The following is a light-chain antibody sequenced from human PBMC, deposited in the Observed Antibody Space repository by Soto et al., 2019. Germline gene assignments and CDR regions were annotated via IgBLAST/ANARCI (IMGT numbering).Light chain of an antibody. CDR3: QHFFSPPFP. J-gene: IGKJ2*01. CDR1: QIVGKY. Sequence: EIVLTQSPATLSLSPGERATLSCRASQIVGKYLAWYQQKPGQAPRLLIYDASKRATGIPPRFSGSGSGTYFTLTITSLEPEDFAVYYCQHFFSPPFPFGQGTKLEIK. CDR2: DAS. V-gene: IGKV3-11*01.